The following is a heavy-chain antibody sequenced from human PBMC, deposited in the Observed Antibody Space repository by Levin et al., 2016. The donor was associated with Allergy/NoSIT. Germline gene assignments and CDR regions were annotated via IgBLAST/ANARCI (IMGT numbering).Heavy chain of an antibody. V-gene: IGHV4-59*13. Sequence: PGKGPEWIGNVYYSGSTNYNPSLKSRVTISVDTSKNQFSLNLTSVTAADTAVYYCARGPKPDFYYYYGLDVWGQGTTVTVSS. J-gene: IGHJ6*02. CDR2: VYYSGST. D-gene: IGHD1-14*01. CDR3: ARGPKPDFYYYYGLDV.